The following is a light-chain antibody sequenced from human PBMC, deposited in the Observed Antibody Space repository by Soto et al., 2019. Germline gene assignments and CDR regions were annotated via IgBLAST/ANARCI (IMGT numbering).Light chain of an antibody. V-gene: IGLV2-8*01. J-gene: IGLJ2*01. Sequence: QSALTQPPSASGSPGQSVTISCTGTSSDVGGYNSVSWYQQHPGKAPKLVIYEVSKRPSGVPDRFSASKSDNTASLTVSGLQAEDEADYYCSSYSGSMNLVFGGGTQLTVL. CDR2: EVS. CDR1: SSDVGGYNS. CDR3: SSYSGSMNLV.